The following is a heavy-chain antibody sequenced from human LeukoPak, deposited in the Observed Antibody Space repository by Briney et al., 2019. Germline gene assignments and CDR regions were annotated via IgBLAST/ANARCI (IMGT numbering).Heavy chain of an antibody. CDR3: ARDVGYSGYDSCFDY. D-gene: IGHD5-12*01. J-gene: IGHJ4*02. Sequence: PGRSLRLSCAASGFTFSSYWMHWARQAPGKGLVWVSRINSDGSSTSYADSVKGRFTISRDNAKNTLYLQMNSLRAEDTAVYYCARDVGYSGYDSCFDYWGQGTLVTVSS. V-gene: IGHV3-74*01. CDR2: INSDGSST. CDR1: GFTFSSYW.